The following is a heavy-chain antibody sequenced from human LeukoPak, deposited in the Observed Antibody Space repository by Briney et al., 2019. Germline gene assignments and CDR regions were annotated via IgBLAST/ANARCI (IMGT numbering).Heavy chain of an antibody. CDR2: ISSSSSYI. CDR1: GFTSCSYS. V-gene: IGHV3-21*01. D-gene: IGHD6-13*01. Sequence: GGSLRPSCAASGFTSCSYSMNWVRQAPGKGLEWVSSISSSSSYIYYADSVKGRFTISRDNAKNSLYLQMNSLRGKDTAVYYCASNQARIAAARDWFDTWGQRTLDTVSS. CDR3: ASNQARIAAARDWFDT. J-gene: IGHJ5*02.